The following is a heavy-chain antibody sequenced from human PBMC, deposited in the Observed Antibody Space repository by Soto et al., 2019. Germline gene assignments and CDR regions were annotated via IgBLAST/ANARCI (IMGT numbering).Heavy chain of an antibody. D-gene: IGHD3-10*01. CDR3: ARGILRGYGMDV. CDR1: GFTFSSYA. CDR2: ISYDGSNK. V-gene: IGHV3-30-3*01. J-gene: IGHJ6*02. Sequence: GGSLRLSCAASGFTFSSYAMHWVRQAPGKGLEWVAVISYDGSNKYYADSVKGRFTISRDNSKNTLYLQMNSLRAEDTAVYYCARGILRGYGMDVWGQGTTVTVSS.